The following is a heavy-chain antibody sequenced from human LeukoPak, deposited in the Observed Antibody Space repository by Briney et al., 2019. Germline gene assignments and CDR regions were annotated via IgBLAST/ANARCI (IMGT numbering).Heavy chain of an antibody. V-gene: IGHV3-11*01. CDR1: GFTFRDYS. J-gene: IGHJ4*02. D-gene: IGHD1-26*01. CDR2: ISSVGNTR. CDR3: ARTRLDSGSYSDY. Sequence: GGSLRPSCAASGFTFRDYSMSWIRQAPGKGLEWVSYISSVGNTRYSADSVEGRFTISRDNAKKSLYLQMNSLRAEDTAVYYCARTRLDSGSYSDYWGQGTLVTVSS.